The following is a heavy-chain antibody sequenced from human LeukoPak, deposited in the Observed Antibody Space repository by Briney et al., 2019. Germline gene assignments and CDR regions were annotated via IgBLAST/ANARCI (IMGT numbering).Heavy chain of an antibody. CDR2: ISGSGGST. CDR3: AEGPLITMVRGASVY. CDR1: GFTFSSYA. D-gene: IGHD3-10*01. V-gene: IGHV3-23*01. Sequence: GGSLRLSCAASGFTFSSYAMSWVRQAPGKGLEWVSAISGSGGSTYYADSVKGRFTISRDNSKNTLYLQMNSLRAEDTAVYYCAEGPLITMVRGASVYWGQGTLVTVSS. J-gene: IGHJ4*02.